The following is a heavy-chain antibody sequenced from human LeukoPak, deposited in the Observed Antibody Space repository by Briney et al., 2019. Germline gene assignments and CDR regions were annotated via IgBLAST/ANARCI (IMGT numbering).Heavy chain of an antibody. CDR1: GFTFSSYA. D-gene: IGHD6-13*01. Sequence: SGGSPRLSCAASGFTFSSYAMSWVRQAPGKGLEWVSAISGSGGSTYYADSVKGRFTISRDNSKNTLYLQMNSLRAEDTAVYYCAKDIAIQPLLNWFDPWGQGTLVTVSS. CDR3: AKDIAIQPLLNWFDP. CDR2: ISGSGGST. J-gene: IGHJ5*02. V-gene: IGHV3-23*01.